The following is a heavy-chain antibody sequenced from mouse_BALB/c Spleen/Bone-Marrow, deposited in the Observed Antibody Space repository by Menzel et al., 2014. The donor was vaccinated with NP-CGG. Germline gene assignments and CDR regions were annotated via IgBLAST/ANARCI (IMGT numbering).Heavy chain of an antibody. V-gene: IGHV5-6-3*01. D-gene: IGHD2-10*01. J-gene: IGHJ2*01. CDR1: GFTFSSYG. Sequence: DVQLVESGGGLVQPGGSLKLSCAASGFTFSSYGMSWVRQTPDKRLELVATINSNGGSTYYPDSVKGRFTISRDNAKNTLYLQMSSLKSEDTAMYYCARSQAYYGNDFDYWGQGTTLTVSS. CDR2: INSNGGST. CDR3: ARSQAYYGNDFDY.